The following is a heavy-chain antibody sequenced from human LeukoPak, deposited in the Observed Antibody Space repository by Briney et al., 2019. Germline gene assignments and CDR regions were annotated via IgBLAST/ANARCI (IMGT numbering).Heavy chain of an antibody. J-gene: IGHJ4*02. CDR3: ARYVVVTTKYYFDY. V-gene: IGHV4-39*01. Sequence: PSETLSLTCTVSGGSTASSGYYWSWVRQPPGKGLEWIATVYYSGTTYYNAPLKSRVTISVDTSKNQFSLKLSSVTAADTAVYYCARYVVVTTKYYFDYWGQGALVTVSS. CDR1: GGSTASSGYY. CDR2: VYYSGTT. D-gene: IGHD2-21*02.